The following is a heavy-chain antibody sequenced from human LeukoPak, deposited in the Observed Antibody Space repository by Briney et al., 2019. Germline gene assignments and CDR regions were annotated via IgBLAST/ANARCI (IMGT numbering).Heavy chain of an antibody. D-gene: IGHD3-9*01. CDR2: IYHSGST. V-gene: IGHV4-30-2*01. J-gene: IGHJ4*02. CDR3: ARDGRNFDVDY. CDR1: GGSISSGGYY. Sequence: SETLSLTCTVSGGSISSGGYYWSWIRQPPGKGLEWIGYIYHSGSTYYNPSLKSRVTISVDRSKNQFSLKLSSVTAADTAVYYCARDGRNFDVDYWGQGILVTVSS.